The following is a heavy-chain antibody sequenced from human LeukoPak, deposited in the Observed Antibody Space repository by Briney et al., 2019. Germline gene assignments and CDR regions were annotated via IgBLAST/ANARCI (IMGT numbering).Heavy chain of an antibody. J-gene: IGHJ5*02. CDR3: ARVGAYCGGDCYRGHWFDP. Sequence: GASVKVSCKASGYTFTGYYMHWVRQAPGQGLEWMGWINPNSGGTNYAQKFQGGVTMTRDTSISTAYMELSRLRSDDTAVYYCARVGAYCGGDCYRGHWFDPWGQGTLVTVSS. CDR2: INPNSGGT. CDR1: GYTFTGYY. V-gene: IGHV1-2*02. D-gene: IGHD2-21*02.